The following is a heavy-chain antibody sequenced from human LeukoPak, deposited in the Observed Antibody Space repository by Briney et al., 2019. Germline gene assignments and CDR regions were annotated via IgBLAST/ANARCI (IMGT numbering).Heavy chain of an antibody. CDR2: ISSSSSYI. Sequence: PGGSLRLXCAASGFTFSSYAMSWVRQAPGKGLEWVSSISSSSSYIYYADSVKGRFTISRDNAKNSLYLQMNSLRAEDTAVYYCAREMATIQAFDIWGRGTMVTVSS. CDR1: GFTFSSYA. V-gene: IGHV3-21*01. CDR3: AREMATIQAFDI. J-gene: IGHJ3*02. D-gene: IGHD5-24*01.